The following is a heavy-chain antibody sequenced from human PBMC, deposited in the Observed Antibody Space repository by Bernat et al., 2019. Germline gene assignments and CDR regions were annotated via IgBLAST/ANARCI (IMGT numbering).Heavy chain of an antibody. CDR1: GGTFSSYA. D-gene: IGHD3-16*02. V-gene: IGHV1-69*01. J-gene: IGHJ5*02. Sequence: QVQLVQSGAEVKKPGSSVKVSCKASGGTFSSYAISWVRQAPGQGLEWMGGSIPIFGTANYAQKFKSRVTIPGDGSTSTAYMELSSLGSEDTAVYYCARIYVWGSYRYRHWFDPWGQGTLVTVSS. CDR2: SIPIFGTA. CDR3: ARIYVWGSYRYRHWFDP.